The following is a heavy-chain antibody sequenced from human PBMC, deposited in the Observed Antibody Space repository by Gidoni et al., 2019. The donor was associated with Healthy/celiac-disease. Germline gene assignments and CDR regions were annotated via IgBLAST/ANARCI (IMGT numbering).Heavy chain of an antibody. CDR1: GGSFSGYY. D-gene: IGHD1-26*01. CDR2: INHSGST. J-gene: IGHJ4*02. CDR3: ARSRSGSYFRGVFGY. V-gene: IGHV4-34*01. Sequence: QVQLQQWGAGLLKPSETLSLTCAVYGGSFSGYYWSWIRQPPGKGLEWIGEINHSGSTNYTPSLKSRVTISVDTSKNQFSLKLSSVTAADTAVYYCARSRSGSYFRGVFGYWGQGTLVTVSS.